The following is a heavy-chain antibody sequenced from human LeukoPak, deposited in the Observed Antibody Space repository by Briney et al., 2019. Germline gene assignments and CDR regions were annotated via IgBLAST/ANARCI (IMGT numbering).Heavy chain of an antibody. V-gene: IGHV3-15*07. CDR2: IKSKIDGGTT. CDR3: TTFLVAGRAY. Sequence: GGSLRLSCAASGFIFGNAWMNWVRQAPGKGLEWVGHIKSKIDGGTTEYAAPVKGRFTIPRDDSKNTLYLQINSLKTEDTAVYYCTTFLVAGRAYWGQGTLVTVSS. CDR1: GFIFGNAW. D-gene: IGHD6-19*01. J-gene: IGHJ4*02.